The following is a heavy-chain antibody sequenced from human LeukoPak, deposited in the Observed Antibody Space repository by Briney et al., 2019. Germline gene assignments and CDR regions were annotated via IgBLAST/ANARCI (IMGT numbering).Heavy chain of an antibody. V-gene: IGHV1-69*06. Sequence: SVKVSCKASGGTFSSYAISWVRQSPGQGLEWMGGIIPIFGTANYAQKFQGRVTITADKSTSTAYMELSSLRSEDTAVYYCARDLGYSSGWYEGGGDYWGQGTLVTVSS. D-gene: IGHD6-19*01. CDR2: IIPIFGTA. CDR3: ARDLGYSSGWYEGGGDY. CDR1: GGTFSSYA. J-gene: IGHJ4*02.